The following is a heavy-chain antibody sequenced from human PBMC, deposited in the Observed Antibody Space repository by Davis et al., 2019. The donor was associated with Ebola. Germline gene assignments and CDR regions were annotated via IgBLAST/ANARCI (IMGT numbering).Heavy chain of an antibody. CDR1: GYTFTSYG. D-gene: IGHD2-8*02. Sequence: ASVKVSCKASGYTFTSYGISWVRQAPGQGLEWMGWISAYNGNTNYAQKLQGRVTMTTGTSTSTAYMELRSLRSDDTAVYYCARDAYCTGGVCYTTDYYYYGMDVWGQGTTVTVSS. V-gene: IGHV1-18*01. J-gene: IGHJ6*02. CDR3: ARDAYCTGGVCYTTDYYYYGMDV. CDR2: ISAYNGNT.